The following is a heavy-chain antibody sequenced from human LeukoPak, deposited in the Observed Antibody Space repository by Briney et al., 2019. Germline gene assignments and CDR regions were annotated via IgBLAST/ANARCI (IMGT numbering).Heavy chain of an antibody. J-gene: IGHJ4*02. V-gene: IGHV1-69*04. Sequence: SVKVSCKASGGTFSSYAISWVRQAPGQGLEWMGRIIPILGIANYAQKSHGRVTITAEKSTSTAYMELSSLRSEDTAVYYCAREREHYYDSSGYSEIDYWGQGTLVTVSS. CDR3: AREREHYYDSSGYSEIDY. D-gene: IGHD3-22*01. CDR2: IIPILGIA. CDR1: GGTFSSYA.